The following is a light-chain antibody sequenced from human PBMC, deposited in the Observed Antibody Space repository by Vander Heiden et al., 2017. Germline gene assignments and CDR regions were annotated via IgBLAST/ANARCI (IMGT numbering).Light chain of an antibody. CDR1: SSDVGSYNS. V-gene: IGLV2-8*01. CDR2: DVT. Sequence: QSALTQPPAASGSPGQAVTISCTGTSSDVGSYNSVSWYQQYPGKAPTLLIDDVTKRPSGVPDRFSGSKSGNTACLTVSGLQAEEEADYSCSSYADTAKVVFGGGTKLTVL. CDR3: SSYADTAKVV. J-gene: IGLJ2*01.